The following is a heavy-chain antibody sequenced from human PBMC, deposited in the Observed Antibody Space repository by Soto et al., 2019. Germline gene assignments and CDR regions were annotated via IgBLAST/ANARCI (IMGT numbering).Heavy chain of an antibody. CDR3: ARGRKGGAAAVYNWFDP. Sequence: ASVKVSCKASGYTFTSYAMHWVRQAPGQRLEWMGWINAGNGNTKYSQKFQGRVTITRDTSASTAYMELSSLRSEDTAVYYCARGRKGGAAAVYNWFDPWGQGTLVTVSS. V-gene: IGHV1-3*01. J-gene: IGHJ5*02. CDR1: GYTFTSYA. D-gene: IGHD6-13*01. CDR2: INAGNGNT.